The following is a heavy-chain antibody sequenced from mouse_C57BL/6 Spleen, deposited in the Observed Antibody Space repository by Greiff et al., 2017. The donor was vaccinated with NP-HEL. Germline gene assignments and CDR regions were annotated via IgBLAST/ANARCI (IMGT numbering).Heavy chain of an antibody. Sequence: QVQLQQSGAELVMPGASVKLSCKASGYTFTSYWMHWVKQRPGQGLEWIGEIDPSDSYTNYNQKFKGKSTLTVDKSSSTAYMQLSSLPSEDSAVYYWASCGYGSIRYFDVWGTGTTVTVSS. D-gene: IGHD1-1*01. V-gene: IGHV1-69*01. CDR2: IDPSDSYT. CDR3: ASCGYGSIRYFDV. J-gene: IGHJ1*03. CDR1: GYTFTSYW.